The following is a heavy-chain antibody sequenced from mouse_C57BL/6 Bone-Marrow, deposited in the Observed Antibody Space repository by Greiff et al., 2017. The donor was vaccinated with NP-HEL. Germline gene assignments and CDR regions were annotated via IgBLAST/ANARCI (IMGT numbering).Heavy chain of an antibody. Sequence: EVQLQESGPGLVKPSQSLSLTCSVTGYSITSGYYWNWIRQFPGNKLEWMGYISYDGSNNYNPSLKNRISITRDPSKNQFFLKLNSVTTEDTATYYCARGTIVSHWYFEVWGTGTTVTVSS. V-gene: IGHV3-6*01. CDR2: ISYDGSN. CDR3: ARGTIVSHWYFEV. D-gene: IGHD2-5*01. CDR1: GYSITSGYY. J-gene: IGHJ1*03.